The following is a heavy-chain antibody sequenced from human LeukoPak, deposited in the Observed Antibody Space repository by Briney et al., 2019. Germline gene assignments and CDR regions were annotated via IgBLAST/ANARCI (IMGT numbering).Heavy chain of an antibody. Sequence: PSETLSLTCTVSGGSISSYYWSWIRQPPGKGLEWIGYIYYSGSTNYNPSLKSRVTISVDTSKNQFSLKLSSVTAADTAVYYCASVTMVRGVAWFDPWGQGTLVTVSS. V-gene: IGHV4-59*12. CDR1: GGSISSYY. J-gene: IGHJ5*02. D-gene: IGHD3-10*01. CDR2: IYYSGST. CDR3: ASVTMVRGVAWFDP.